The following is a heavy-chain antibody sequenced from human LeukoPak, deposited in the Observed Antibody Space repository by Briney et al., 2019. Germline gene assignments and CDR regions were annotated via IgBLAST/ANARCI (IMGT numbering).Heavy chain of an antibody. V-gene: IGHV3-33*01. CDR2: IWYDGSNK. CDR1: GFTFSSYG. J-gene: IGHJ6*02. CDR3: ARGDYGDYLTLYYYYGMDV. D-gene: IGHD4-17*01. Sequence: PGGSLRLSCAASGFTFSSYGMHWVSQAPGKGLEWVAVIWYDGSNKYYADSVKGRFTNSRDNSKNTLYLQMNSLRAEDTAVYYCARGDYGDYLTLYYYYGMDVWGQGTTVTVSS.